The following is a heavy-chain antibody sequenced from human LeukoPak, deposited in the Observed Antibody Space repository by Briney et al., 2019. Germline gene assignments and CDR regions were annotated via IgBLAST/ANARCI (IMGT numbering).Heavy chain of an antibody. CDR1: GFTFSSYW. J-gene: IGHJ6*02. D-gene: IGHD3-16*02. CDR3: ARDLVPLGYYYGMDV. V-gene: IGHV3-74*01. CDR2: INSDGRST. Sequence: PGGSLRLSCAASGFTFSSYWMHWVRQAPGKGLVWVSRINSDGRSTSYADSVKGRFTISRDNAKNTLYLQMNSLRVEDTAVYYCARDLVPLGYYYGMDVWGQGTTVTVSS.